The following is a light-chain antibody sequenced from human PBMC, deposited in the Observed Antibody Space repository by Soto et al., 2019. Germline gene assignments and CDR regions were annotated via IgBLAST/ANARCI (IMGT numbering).Light chain of an antibody. J-gene: IGLJ2*01. CDR1: SSNIGAGYD. V-gene: IGLV1-40*01. Sequence: QSVLTQSPSVSGAPGQRVTISCTGSSSNIGAGYDVHWYQQLPGTAPKLLIYGNSNRPSGVPDRFSGYKSGTSASLAITGLQAEDEADYYCQSYDSSLSGSVFGGGTKLTVL. CDR2: GNS. CDR3: QSYDSSLSGSV.